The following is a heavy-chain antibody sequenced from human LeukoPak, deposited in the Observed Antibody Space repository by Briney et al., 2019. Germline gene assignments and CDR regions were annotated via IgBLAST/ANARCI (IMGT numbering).Heavy chain of an antibody. D-gene: IGHD6-19*01. V-gene: IGHV4-59*01. CDR2: IYYSGST. CDR1: GGSISSYY. Sequence: SETLSLTCTVSGGSISSYYWSWIRQPPGKGLEWIGYIYYSGSTNYNPSLKSRVTISVDTSKNQFSLKLSSVTAADTAVYYCARGRVGRWEQWLRFDYWGQGTLVTVSS. CDR3: ARGRVGRWEQWLRFDY. J-gene: IGHJ4*02.